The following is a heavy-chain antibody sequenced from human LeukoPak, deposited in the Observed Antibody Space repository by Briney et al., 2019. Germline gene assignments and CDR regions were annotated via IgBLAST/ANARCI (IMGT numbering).Heavy chain of an antibody. D-gene: IGHD5-18*01. J-gene: IGHJ4*02. CDR2: ISDDGSIT. Sequence: GGSLRLSCAASGFTFSRDWMHWVRQAPGKGLVWVSRISDDGSITTYADSVKGRFTISRDNAKNSLYLQMNSLRAEDTAVYYCARLDTAMVYYDYWGQGTLVTVSS. CDR3: ARLDTAMVYYDY. V-gene: IGHV3-74*03. CDR1: GFTFSRDW.